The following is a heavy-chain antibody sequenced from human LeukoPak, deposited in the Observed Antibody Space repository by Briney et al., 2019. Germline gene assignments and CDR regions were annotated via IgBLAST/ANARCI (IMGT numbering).Heavy chain of an antibody. D-gene: IGHD1-26*01. J-gene: IGHJ4*02. CDR3: TRGVVAASALFDY. V-gene: IGHV3-49*03. Sequence: GGSLRLSCTGFGFTFGDYIMSWFRQAPGKGLEWVGFIRSKTYGGTAEYVASVKGRFTISRDDSRSIAYLQMNSLKTEDTAMYFCTRGVVAASALFDYWGQGTLVTVSS. CDR1: GFTFGDYI. CDR2: IRSKTYGGTA.